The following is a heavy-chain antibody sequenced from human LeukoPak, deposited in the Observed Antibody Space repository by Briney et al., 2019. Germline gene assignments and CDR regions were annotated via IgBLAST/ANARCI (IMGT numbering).Heavy chain of an antibody. CDR3: AREEGAVLIRAFDY. CDR1: GYRSSTHT. V-gene: IGHV1-18*01. J-gene: IGHJ4*02. Sequence: ASVKVSCKASGYRSSTHTISCVREAPVQGLECMGRISPYNGNAEYEQKFQGRVSMATETSTNTAYLELRTLRSDDTAVYYCAREEGAVLIRAFDYWGQGTTVTVSS. D-gene: IGHD3-10*01. CDR2: ISPYNGNA.